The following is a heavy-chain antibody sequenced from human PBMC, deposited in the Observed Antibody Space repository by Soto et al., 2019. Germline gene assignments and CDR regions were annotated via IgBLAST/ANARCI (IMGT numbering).Heavy chain of an antibody. CDR1: GFTFSSYA. D-gene: IGHD3-22*01. CDR3: AKDWDYYDSSGYYERIFDY. CDR2: VSAGGGNT. Sequence: GGSLRLSCAASGFTFSSYAMSWVRQAPGKGLEWVSAVSAGGGNTYYADSVKGRFTISRDNSKNTLYLQMNSLRAEDTAVYYCAKDWDYYDSSGYYERIFDYWGQGTLVTVSS. V-gene: IGHV3-23*01. J-gene: IGHJ4*02.